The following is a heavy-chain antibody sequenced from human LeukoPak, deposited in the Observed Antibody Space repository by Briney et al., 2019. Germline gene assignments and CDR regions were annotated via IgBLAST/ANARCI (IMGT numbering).Heavy chain of an antibody. V-gene: IGHV1-2*02. Sequence: ASVKVSCKASGYTFTGYYMHWVRQAPGQGLEWMGWINPNSGGTNYAQKFQGRVTMTRDTSISTAYMELSRLRSDDTAVYYCARGGILLWFGESPFDYWGQGTLVTVSS. CDR3: ARGGILLWFGESPFDY. D-gene: IGHD3-10*01. J-gene: IGHJ4*02. CDR2: INPNSGGT. CDR1: GYTFTGYY.